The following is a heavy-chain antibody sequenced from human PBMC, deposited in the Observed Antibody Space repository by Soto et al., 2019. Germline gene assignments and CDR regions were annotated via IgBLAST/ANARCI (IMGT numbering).Heavy chain of an antibody. CDR1: GFTFSSYS. V-gene: IGHV3-21*01. CDR3: ARGVAYDILTGYYGWFDP. Sequence: GGSLRLSCAASGFTFSSYSMNWVRQAPGKGLEWVSSISSSSSYIYYADSVKGRFTISRDNAKNSLYLQMNSLRAEDTAVYYCARGVAYDILTGYYGWFDPWGQGTLVTVSS. J-gene: IGHJ5*02. CDR2: ISSSSSYI. D-gene: IGHD3-9*01.